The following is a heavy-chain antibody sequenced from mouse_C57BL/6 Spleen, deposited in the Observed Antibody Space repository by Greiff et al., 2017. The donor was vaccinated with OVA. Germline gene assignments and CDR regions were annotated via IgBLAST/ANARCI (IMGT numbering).Heavy chain of an antibody. CDR2: IHPNSGST. Sequence: QVQLQQPGAELVKPGASVKLSCKASGYTFTSYWMHWVKQRPGQGLEWIGMIHPNSGSTNYNEKFKSKATLTVDKSSSTAYMQLSSLTSEDSAVYDCARGRDGGSPAWFAYWGQGTLVTVSA. D-gene: IGHD1-1*02. V-gene: IGHV1-64*01. CDR1: GYTFTSYW. J-gene: IGHJ3*01. CDR3: ARGRDGGSPAWFAY.